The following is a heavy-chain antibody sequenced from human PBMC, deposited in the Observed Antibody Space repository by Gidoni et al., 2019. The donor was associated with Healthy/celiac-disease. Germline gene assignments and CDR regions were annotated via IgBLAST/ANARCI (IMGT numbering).Heavy chain of an antibody. V-gene: IGHV3-33*01. CDR3: ARDTYYYGSGGDY. CDR1: GFTFSSDG. J-gene: IGHJ4*02. D-gene: IGHD3-10*01. CDR2: IWYDGSNK. Sequence: QVQLVESGGGVVQPGRSLRLSCAASGFTFSSDGMHWVRQAPGKWLEWVAVIWYDGSNKYYADSVKGRFTISRDNSKNTLYLQMNSLRADDTAVYYCARDTYYYGSGGDYWGQGTLVTVSS.